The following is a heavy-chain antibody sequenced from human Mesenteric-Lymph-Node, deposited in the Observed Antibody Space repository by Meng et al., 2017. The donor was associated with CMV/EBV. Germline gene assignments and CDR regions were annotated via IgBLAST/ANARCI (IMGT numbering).Heavy chain of an antibody. D-gene: IGHD6-13*01. V-gene: IGHV3-23*01. CDR2: ISGSGRRT. Sequence: GESLKISCAVSGFTFSNYAMSWVRQAPGKGLEWVSEISGSGRRTNYADSVKGRFTISRDDSKNTLYLQMNSLRAEDTAVYYCAKAHSSSWLPYFDYWGQGTLVTVSS. CDR1: GFTFSNYA. J-gene: IGHJ4*02. CDR3: AKAHSSSWLPYFDY.